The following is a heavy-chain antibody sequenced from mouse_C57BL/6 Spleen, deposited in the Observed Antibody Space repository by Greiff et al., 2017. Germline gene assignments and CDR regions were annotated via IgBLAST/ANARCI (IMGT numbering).Heavy chain of an antibody. D-gene: IGHD1-1*01. CDR2: ISSGSSTI. Sequence: EVQLVESGGGLVKPGGSLKLSCAASGFTFSDYGMHWVRQAPEKGLEWVAYISSGSSTIYYADTVKGRFTISRDNAKNTLFLQMTSLRSEDTAMYYCARNYLLRAYYAMDYWGQGTSVTVSS. J-gene: IGHJ4*01. CDR1: GFTFSDYG. V-gene: IGHV5-17*01. CDR3: ARNYLLRAYYAMDY.